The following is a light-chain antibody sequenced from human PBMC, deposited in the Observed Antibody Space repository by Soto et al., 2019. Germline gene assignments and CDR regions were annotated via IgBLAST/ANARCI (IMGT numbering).Light chain of an antibody. CDR1: QDISSS. CDR3: QQSYVTPWT. V-gene: IGKV1-39*01. J-gene: IGKJ1*01. CDR2: AAS. Sequence: DIQMTQSPSSLSASIGDRVTISCRASQDISSSLNWYQHTSGKAPKILIYAASGLHSGVPSRFSGSGSGTDFTLTISSLQPEDFETYYCQQSYVTPWTFGQGTKVDIK.